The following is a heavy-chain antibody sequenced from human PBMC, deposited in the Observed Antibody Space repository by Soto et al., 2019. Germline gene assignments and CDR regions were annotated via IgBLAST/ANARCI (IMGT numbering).Heavy chain of an antibody. Sequence: ASVKVSCKASGYTFTSYDINWVRQATGQGLEWMGWMNPNSGNTGYAQKFQGRVTTTRNTSISTAYMELSSLRSEDTAVYYCAIDRLRYFDWFLEMDVWGKGTTVTVSS. D-gene: IGHD3-9*01. V-gene: IGHV1-8*01. J-gene: IGHJ6*04. CDR1: GYTFTSYD. CDR3: AIDRLRYFDWFLEMDV. CDR2: MNPNSGNT.